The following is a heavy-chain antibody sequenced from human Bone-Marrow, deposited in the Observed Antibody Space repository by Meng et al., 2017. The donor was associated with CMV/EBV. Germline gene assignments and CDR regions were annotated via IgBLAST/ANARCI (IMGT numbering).Heavy chain of an antibody. CDR1: GYTFTSYG. Sequence: ASVKVSCKASGYTFTSYGISWVRQAPGQGLEWMGWISAYNGNTNYAQKLQGRVTMTTDTSTSTAYMELRSMRSDDTAVYYCARVLYSGSFNPGGADDWGQGTLVTVSS. CDR3: ARVLYSGSFNPGGADD. CDR2: ISAYNGNT. D-gene: IGHD1-26*01. V-gene: IGHV1-18*01. J-gene: IGHJ4*02.